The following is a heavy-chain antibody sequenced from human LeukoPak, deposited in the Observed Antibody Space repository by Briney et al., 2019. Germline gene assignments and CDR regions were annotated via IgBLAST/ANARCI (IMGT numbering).Heavy chain of an antibody. V-gene: IGHV3-48*04. Sequence: PGGSLRFSCAASGFTFSSYWMSWVRQAPGKGLEWVSYISSSGSTIYYADSVKGRFTISRDNAKNSLYLQMNSLRAEDTAVYYCARVGGGYVLYYFDYWGQGTLVTVSS. CDR3: ARVGGGYVLYYFDY. CDR1: GFTFSSYW. D-gene: IGHD5-12*01. J-gene: IGHJ4*02. CDR2: ISSSGSTI.